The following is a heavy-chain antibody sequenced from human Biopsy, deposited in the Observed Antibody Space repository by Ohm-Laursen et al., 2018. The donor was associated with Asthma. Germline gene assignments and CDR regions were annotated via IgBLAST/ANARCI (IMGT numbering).Heavy chain of an antibody. CDR3: ARAVSSSSYWYFDL. J-gene: IGHJ2*01. V-gene: IGHV4-39*02. Sequence: SDTLSLTCIVSGDAMSTSGSYWGWIRQSPGKGLEWIGSIYYSGRTYYNPSLRSRVTISADKSKNHFSLKLTSVTAADTAVYYCARAVSSSSYWYFDLWGRGDLVTVSS. CDR1: GDAMSTSGSY. CDR2: IYYSGRT. D-gene: IGHD6-6*01.